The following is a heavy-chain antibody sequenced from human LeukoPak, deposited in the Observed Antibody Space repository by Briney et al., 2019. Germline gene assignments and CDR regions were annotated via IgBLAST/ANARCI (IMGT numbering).Heavy chain of an antibody. Sequence: GASVKVFCKASGYTFTSYGISWVRQAPGQGLEWMGWINPNSGGANYAQKFQGRVTMTRDTSISTAYMELSRLRSDDTAVYYCARVQKDRGSMVRGVIISWGQGTLVTVSS. V-gene: IGHV1-2*02. J-gene: IGHJ5*02. D-gene: IGHD3-10*01. CDR1: GYTFTSYG. CDR3: ARVQKDRGSMVRGVIIS. CDR2: INPNSGGA.